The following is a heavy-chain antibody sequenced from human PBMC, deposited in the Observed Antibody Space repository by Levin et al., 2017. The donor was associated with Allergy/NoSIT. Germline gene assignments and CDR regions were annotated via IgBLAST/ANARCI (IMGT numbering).Heavy chain of an antibody. CDR2: INNNGGII. CDR1: GFTFSNYA. J-gene: IGHJ4*02. D-gene: IGHD6-19*01. Sequence: AGGSLRLSCAASGFTFSNYAMSWVRQAPGKGPEWVSLINNNGGIIYYADSVKGRFTISRDNSKSTLYLQMNSLRVDDTAVYYCATPGHSTGWYGYWGQGTLVTVSS. CDR3: ATPGHSTGWYGY. V-gene: IGHV3-23*01.